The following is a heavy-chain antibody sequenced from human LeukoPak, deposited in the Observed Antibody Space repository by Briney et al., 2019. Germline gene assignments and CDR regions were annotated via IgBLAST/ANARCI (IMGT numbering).Heavy chain of an antibody. CDR1: GFTFDDYG. CDR2: INWNDGST. V-gene: IGHV3-20*01. D-gene: IGHD6-13*01. CDR3: ARAIAAANTQTFDY. Sequence: GGSLRLSCAASGFTFDDYGMSWVRQAPGKGLEWVSGINWNDGSTGYADSVKGRFTISRDNAKNSLYLQMNSLRAVDTALYHCARAIAAANTQTFDYWGQGTLVTVSS. J-gene: IGHJ4*02.